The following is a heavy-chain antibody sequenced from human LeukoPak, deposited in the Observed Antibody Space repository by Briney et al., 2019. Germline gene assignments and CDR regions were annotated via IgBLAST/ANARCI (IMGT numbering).Heavy chain of an antibody. V-gene: IGHV3-23*01. J-gene: IGHJ3*02. CDR2: ISGSGGST. Sequence: GGSLRLSCAASGFAFSSHAMSWVRQAPGKGLEWVSVISGSGGSTYYADSVKGRFTISRDNSKNTLYLQMNSLRAEDTAVYYCAKRRLDYGAFDIWGQGTMVTVSS. D-gene: IGHD4-17*01. CDR3: AKRRLDYGAFDI. CDR1: GFAFSSHA.